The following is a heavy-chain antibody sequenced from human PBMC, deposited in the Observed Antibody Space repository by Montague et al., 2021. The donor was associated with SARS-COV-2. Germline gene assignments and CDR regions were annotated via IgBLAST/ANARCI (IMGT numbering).Heavy chain of an antibody. CDR3: ARRSAVPGSFDF. J-gene: IGHJ4*02. CDR1: GFAFRTKY. D-gene: IGHD3-3*01. CDR2: TYDGGDAT. Sequence: SLRLSCAASGFAFRTKYLTWVRQAPGKGLEWVSVTYDGGDATYYXDSXKGRFTVSRDDSKNTLFLQMSSLRAEDTAVYYCARRSAVPGSFDFWGQGTLVTVSS. V-gene: IGHV3-53*01.